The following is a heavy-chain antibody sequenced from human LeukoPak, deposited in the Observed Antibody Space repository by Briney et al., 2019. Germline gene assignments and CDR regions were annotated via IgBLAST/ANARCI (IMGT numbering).Heavy chain of an antibody. CDR2: ISGSSGII. CDR1: RFTFRSYV. CDR3: ARERIHYGSGGDLTDARLFYYYGMDV. D-gene: IGHD3-10*01. Sequence: GGSLRLSCAASRFTFRSYVMSWVRQAPGKGLEWVSYISGSSGIIDYADSVRGRFTISRDDAKNSLYLQMSSLRAEDTAVYYCARERIHYGSGGDLTDARLFYYYGMDVWGQGTTVTVSS. V-gene: IGHV3-48*01. J-gene: IGHJ6*02.